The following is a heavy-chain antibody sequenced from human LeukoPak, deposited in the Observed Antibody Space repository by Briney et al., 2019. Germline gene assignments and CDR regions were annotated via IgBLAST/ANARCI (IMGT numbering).Heavy chain of an antibody. CDR2: IYYSGST. Sequence: SETLSLTCTVSGGSISSYYWSWIRQPPGKGLEWIGYIYYSGSTNYNPSLKSRVTISVDTSKNQFSLKLSSVTTADTAVYYCAREAFWSGYYYYWGQGTLVTVSS. CDR1: GGSISSYY. CDR3: AREAFWSGYYYY. V-gene: IGHV4-59*01. J-gene: IGHJ4*02. D-gene: IGHD3-3*01.